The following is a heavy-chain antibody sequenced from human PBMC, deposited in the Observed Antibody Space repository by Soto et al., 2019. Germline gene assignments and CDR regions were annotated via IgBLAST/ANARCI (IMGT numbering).Heavy chain of an antibody. D-gene: IGHD3-16*01. J-gene: IGHJ5*02. CDR2: IYYSGST. CDR3: ARGGRYDYVWGSYHNWFDP. CDR1: GGSISSGDYY. V-gene: IGHV4-30-4*01. Sequence: SETLSLTCTVSGGSISSGDYYWSWIRQPPGKGLEWIGYIYYSGSTYYNPSLKSRVTISVDTSKNQFSLKLSSVTAADTAVYYCARGGRYDYVWGSYHNWFDPWGQGTLVTVSS.